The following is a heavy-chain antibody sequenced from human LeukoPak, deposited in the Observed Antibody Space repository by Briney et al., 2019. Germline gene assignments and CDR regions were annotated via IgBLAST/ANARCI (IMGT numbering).Heavy chain of an antibody. CDR1: GYTFTSYY. CDR3: ARAKYLSPYYYDSSATGPDY. CDR2: INPSGGST. D-gene: IGHD3-22*01. V-gene: IGHV1-46*01. J-gene: IGHJ4*02. Sequence: ASVKVSCKASGYTFTSYYMHWVRQAPGQGLEWMGLINPSGGSTSYAQKFQGRVTMTRDTSTSTVYMELSSLRSEDTAVYYCARAKYLSPYYYDSSATGPDYWGQGTLVTVSS.